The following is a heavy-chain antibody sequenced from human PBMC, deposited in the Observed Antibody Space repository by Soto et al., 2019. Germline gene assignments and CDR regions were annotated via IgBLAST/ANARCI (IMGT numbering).Heavy chain of an antibody. J-gene: IGHJ4*02. Sequence: GGSLRLSCAAPGLTFMTYAMTWVRQAPGKGLEWVSIISGSGGSTYYADSVKGRFTVSRDNSKNTLYVQMNSLRAEDTAVYYCAKWTCRGGRCYFDYWGKGTLVTVSS. D-gene: IGHD2-15*01. CDR2: ISGSGGST. V-gene: IGHV3-23*01. CDR1: GLTFMTYA. CDR3: AKWTCRGGRCYFDY.